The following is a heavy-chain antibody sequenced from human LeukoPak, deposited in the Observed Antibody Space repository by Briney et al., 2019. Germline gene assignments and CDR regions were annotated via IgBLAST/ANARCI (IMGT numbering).Heavy chain of an antibody. J-gene: IGHJ4*02. CDR3: ARDYHGVENYFDY. D-gene: IGHD2-2*01. CDR1: GFTFSSYW. CDR2: IKQDGSEK. Sequence: GGSLRLSCAASGFTFSSYWMSWVRQAPGKGLEWVANIKQDGSEKYYVDSVKGRFTISRDNAKSSLYLQMNSLRAEDTAVYYCARDYHGVENYFDYWGQGTLVTVSS. V-gene: IGHV3-7*01.